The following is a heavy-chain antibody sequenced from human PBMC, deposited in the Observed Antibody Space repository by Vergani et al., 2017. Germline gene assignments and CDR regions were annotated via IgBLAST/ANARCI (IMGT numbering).Heavy chain of an antibody. D-gene: IGHD6-6*01. J-gene: IGHJ3*02. CDR1: GYTFTSYD. Sequence: QVQLVQSGAEVKKPGASVKVSCKASGYTFTSYDINWVRQATGKGLEWMGRMNPNSGNTDYAQKFQGRVTMTRNNSISTAYMELSSLRSEATAVYYCARGDPHSISDAFDIWGQGTMVTVSS. V-gene: IGHV1-8*01. CDR2: MNPNSGNT. CDR3: ARGDPHSISDAFDI.